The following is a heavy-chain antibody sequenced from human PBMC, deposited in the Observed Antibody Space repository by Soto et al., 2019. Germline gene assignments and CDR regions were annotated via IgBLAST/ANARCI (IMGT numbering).Heavy chain of an antibody. Sequence: GGSLRLSCAGSGFIFSGYAMNWVRQAPGKGLEWVSIISSRGDRTSYAESVKGRFTISRDDSKNTLFLHMNSLWAADTAVYYCPQEKGSSYGFPPNALDVWGQGTTVTVSS. CDR1: GFIFSGYA. J-gene: IGHJ6*02. D-gene: IGHD5-18*01. V-gene: IGHV3-23*01. CDR3: PQEKGSSYGFPPNALDV. CDR2: ISSRGDRT.